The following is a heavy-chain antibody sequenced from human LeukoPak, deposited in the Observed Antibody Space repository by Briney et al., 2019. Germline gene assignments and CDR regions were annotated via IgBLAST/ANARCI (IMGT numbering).Heavy chain of an antibody. Sequence: ASVKVSCKASGGTFSSYAISWVRQAPGQGLEWMGRTIPIFGTANYAQKFQGRVTITTDESTSTAYMELSSLRSEDTAVYYCARDLDYYDSSGYYSTFDYWGQGTLVTVSS. V-gene: IGHV1-69*05. CDR1: GGTFSSYA. CDR3: ARDLDYYDSSGYYSTFDY. J-gene: IGHJ4*02. CDR2: TIPIFGTA. D-gene: IGHD3-22*01.